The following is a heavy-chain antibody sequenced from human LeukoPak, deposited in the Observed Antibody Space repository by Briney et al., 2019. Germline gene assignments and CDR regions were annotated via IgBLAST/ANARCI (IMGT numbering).Heavy chain of an antibody. D-gene: IGHD3-10*01. CDR3: AKDVRTMVRGVPTDY. V-gene: IGHV3-21*04. CDR1: GYTFTSYS. J-gene: IGHJ4*02. CDR2: ISSSSSYI. Sequence: GGSLRLSCAASGYTFTSYSMNGVRQAPGKGLEWVSSISSSSSYIYYADSVKGRFTISRDNAKNSLYLQMNSLRAEDTAVYYCAKDVRTMVRGVPTDYWGQGTLVTVSS.